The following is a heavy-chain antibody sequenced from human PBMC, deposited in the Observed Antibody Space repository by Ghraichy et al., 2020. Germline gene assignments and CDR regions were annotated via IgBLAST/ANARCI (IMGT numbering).Heavy chain of an antibody. D-gene: IGHD3-10*01. CDR2: IRYDGSNK. V-gene: IGHV3-30*02. CDR3: AKDSLWFGELPHSHFDY. Sequence: GGSLRLSCAASGFTFSTYGMHWVRQAPGKGLEWVAFIRYDGSNKYYADSVKGRFTISRDNSKNTLYLQMNSLRAEDTAVYYCAKDSLWFGELPHSHFDYWGQGTLVTVSS. J-gene: IGHJ4*02. CDR1: GFTFSTYG.